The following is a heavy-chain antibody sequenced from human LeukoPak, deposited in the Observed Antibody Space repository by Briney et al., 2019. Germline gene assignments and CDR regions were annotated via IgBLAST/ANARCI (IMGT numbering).Heavy chain of an antibody. CDR1: GMSISSYY. Sequence: SETLSFTCSVSGMSISSYYWTWIRQPAGKGVEWIGRIFTSGSTSYNPSLTSRVTMSVDTSKNQFSLTLTSVTAADTAVYYCARARRYCDGDCSSGVYWYFDLWGRGTLVTVSS. D-gene: IGHD2-21*02. V-gene: IGHV4-4*07. J-gene: IGHJ2*01. CDR2: IFTSGST. CDR3: ARARRYCDGDCSSGVYWYFDL.